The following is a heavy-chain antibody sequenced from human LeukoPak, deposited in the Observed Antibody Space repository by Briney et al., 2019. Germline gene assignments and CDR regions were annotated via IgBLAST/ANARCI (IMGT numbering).Heavy chain of an antibody. CDR2: IYYSGST. CDR3: ARICIGGSSGYYYGKTYYFDY. Sequence: SETLSLTCTVSGGSIGSGGYYWSWIRQHPGKGLEWIGYIYYSGSTYYNPSLKSRVTISVDTSKNQFSLKLSSVTAADTAVYYCARICIGGSSGYYYGKTYYFDYWGQGTLVTVSS. V-gene: IGHV4-31*03. D-gene: IGHD3-22*01. J-gene: IGHJ4*02. CDR1: GGSIGSGGYY.